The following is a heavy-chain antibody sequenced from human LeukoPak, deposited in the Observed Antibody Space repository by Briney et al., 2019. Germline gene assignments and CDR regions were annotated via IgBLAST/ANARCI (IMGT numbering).Heavy chain of an antibody. V-gene: IGHV3-11*04. J-gene: IGHJ4*02. CDR1: GFTVSSNY. CDR2: ISSGGSTI. D-gene: IGHD3-22*01. Sequence: GGSLRLSCAASGFTVSSNYMSWVRQAPGKGLEWVSYISSGGSTIYYADSVKGRFTISRDNAKNSLYLQMNSLGAEDTAVYYCARDIYYYDSSGYYFPGGSDYWGQGTLVTVSS. CDR3: ARDIYYYDSSGYYFPGGSDY.